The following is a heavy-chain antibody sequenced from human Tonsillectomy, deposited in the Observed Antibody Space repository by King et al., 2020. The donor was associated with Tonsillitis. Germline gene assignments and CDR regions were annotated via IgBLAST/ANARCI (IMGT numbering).Heavy chain of an antibody. J-gene: IGHJ4*02. CDR1: GFTFSSYT. CDR2: ISSSSSYI. Sequence: GQLVQSGGGLVKPGGSLRLSCAASGFTFSSYTMNWVRQAPGKGLEWVSSISSSSSYIYYADSVKGRFTISRDNAKNSLYLQMNSLRAEDTAVYYCARDLTTGGDDYWGQGTLVTVSS. CDR3: ARDLTTGGDDY. V-gene: IGHV3-21*01. D-gene: IGHD7-27*01.